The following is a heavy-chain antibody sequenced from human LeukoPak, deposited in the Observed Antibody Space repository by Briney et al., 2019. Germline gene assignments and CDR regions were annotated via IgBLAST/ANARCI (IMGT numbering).Heavy chain of an antibody. CDR3: ARDGCSGGSCYTLRRDYYYYGMDV. CDR2: IIPIFGTA. D-gene: IGHD2-15*01. J-gene: IGHJ6*04. V-gene: IGHV1-69*13. CDR1: GGTFSSYA. Sequence: ASMKVSCKASGGTFSSYAISWVRQAPGQGLEWMGGIIPIFGTANYAQKFQGRVTITADESTSTAYMELSSLRSEDAAVYYCARDGCSGGSCYTLRRDYYYYGMDVWGKGTTVTVSS.